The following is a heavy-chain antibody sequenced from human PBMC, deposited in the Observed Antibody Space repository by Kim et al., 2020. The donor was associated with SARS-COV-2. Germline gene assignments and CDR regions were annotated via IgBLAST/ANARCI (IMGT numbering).Heavy chain of an antibody. Sequence: GGSLRLSCATSGFTFSAYGMHWVRQAPGKGLEWVASIWIDGSDKYYGDSVKGRSTISSDNSNNTLFLHMHSLTAEDTAVYYCVRDLRSFYFAFWGQGTPV. J-gene: IGHJ4*02. CDR2: IWIDGSDK. CDR1: GFTFSAYG. V-gene: IGHV3-33*01. CDR3: VRDLRSFYFAF.